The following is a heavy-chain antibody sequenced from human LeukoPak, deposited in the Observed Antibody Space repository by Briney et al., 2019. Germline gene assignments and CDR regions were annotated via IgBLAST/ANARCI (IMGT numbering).Heavy chain of an antibody. CDR1: GFTVSDFG. J-gene: IGHJ4*02. V-gene: IGHV3-48*02. D-gene: IGHD4-17*01. CDR3: ARGNSTVWYFDY. CDR2: ISSSSRTV. Sequence: GGSLRLSCAASGFTVSDFGMNWVRQAPGKGLEWVSYISSSSRTVYYADSVKGRFTVSRDDAENSLYLQMNSLRDEDTAMFYCARGNSTVWYFDYWGQGTLVTVSS.